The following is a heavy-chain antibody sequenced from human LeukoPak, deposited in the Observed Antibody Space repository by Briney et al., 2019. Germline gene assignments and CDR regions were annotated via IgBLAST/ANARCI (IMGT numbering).Heavy chain of an antibody. V-gene: IGHV3-7*01. CDR1: GFTFSSYW. J-gene: IGHJ4*02. CDR2: IKQDGSEK. Sequence: PGGSLRLSCAAPGFTFSSYWMSWVRQAPGKGLEWVANIKQDGSEKYYVDSVKGRFTISRDNAKNSLYLQMNSLRAEDTAVYYCAREGYQQNYWGQGTLVTVSS. D-gene: IGHD2-2*01. CDR3: AREGYQQNY.